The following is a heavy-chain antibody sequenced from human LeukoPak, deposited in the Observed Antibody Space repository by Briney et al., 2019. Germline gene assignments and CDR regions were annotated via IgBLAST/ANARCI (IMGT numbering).Heavy chain of an antibody. CDR1: GGSFSGYY. CDR3: ARGRYYYGSGSYFDY. CDR2: INHSGST. J-gene: IGHJ4*02. Sequence: SETLSLTCAVYGGSFSGYYWSWIRQPPGKGLEWIGEINHSGSTNYSPSLKSRVTISVDTSKNQFSLKLSSVTAADTAVYYCARGRYYYGSGSYFDYWDQGTLVTVSS. D-gene: IGHD3-10*01. V-gene: IGHV4-34*01.